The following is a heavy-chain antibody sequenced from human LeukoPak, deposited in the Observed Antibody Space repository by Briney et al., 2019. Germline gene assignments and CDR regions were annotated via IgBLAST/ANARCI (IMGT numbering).Heavy chain of an antibody. CDR1: GFTFSSYG. V-gene: IGHV3-33*01. CDR2: IWFDGSSQ. J-gene: IGHJ6*02. Sequence: GGSLRPSCAASGFTFSSYGMYWVRQAPGKGLEWVALIWFDGSSQNYADSVKGRFTISRDNSKNTLFLQMNSLRAEDTAVYYCARKGYSGRYSHGMDVWGQGTTVTVSS. D-gene: IGHD1-26*01. CDR3: ARKGYSGRYSHGMDV.